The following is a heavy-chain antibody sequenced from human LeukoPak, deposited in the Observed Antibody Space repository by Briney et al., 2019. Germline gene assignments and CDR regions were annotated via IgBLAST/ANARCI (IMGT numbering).Heavy chain of an antibody. Sequence: ASVKVSCKASGYTFTGYYMHWVRQAPGQGLEWKGRINPNSGGTNYAQKFQGRVTMTRDTSISTAYMELSRLTSDDTAVYYCARGQWGRTYYYYYMDVWGKGTTVTVSS. D-gene: IGHD2-8*01. CDR1: GYTFTGYY. CDR2: INPNSGGT. CDR3: ARGQWGRTYYYYYMDV. V-gene: IGHV1-2*06. J-gene: IGHJ6*03.